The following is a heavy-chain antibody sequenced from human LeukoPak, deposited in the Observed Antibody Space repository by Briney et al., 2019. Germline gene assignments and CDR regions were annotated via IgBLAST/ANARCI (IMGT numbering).Heavy chain of an antibody. Sequence: AVTLSLTCTVSGGSISSYYWSCIRQPPGKGLEWIGSIYYSGSTNYNPSLKSRVTISIDTSKNQFSLKLSSVTAADTAVYYCARGGYYGSGSDDAFHIWGQGTMVTV. J-gene: IGHJ3*02. V-gene: IGHV4-59*01. CDR1: GGSISSYY. D-gene: IGHD3-10*01. CDR3: ARGGYYGSGSDDAFHI. CDR2: IYYSGST.